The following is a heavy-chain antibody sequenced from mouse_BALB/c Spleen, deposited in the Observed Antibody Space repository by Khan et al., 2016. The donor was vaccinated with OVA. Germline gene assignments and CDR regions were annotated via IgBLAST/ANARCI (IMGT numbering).Heavy chain of an antibody. Sequence: QVQLKESGAELVRPGASVKLSCKTSGYTFTSYWIHWVKQRPGQGLEWIAWIYPGTDNTYYNENFKDKATLTADQSSSTAYMQLSSLTSEDSAVCFCAREKDLYPIDHWGQGTSVTVSS. CDR3: AREKDLYPIDH. J-gene: IGHJ4*01. CDR2: IYPGTDNT. CDR1: GYTFTSYW. V-gene: IGHV1-76*01.